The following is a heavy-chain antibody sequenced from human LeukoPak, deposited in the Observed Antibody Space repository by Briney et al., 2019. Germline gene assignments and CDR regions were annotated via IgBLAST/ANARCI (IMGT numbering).Heavy chain of an antibody. D-gene: IGHD3-10*01. CDR3: ARAPYGAGSKPYYFDY. V-gene: IGHV4-59*01. CDR1: GGSISSYY. J-gene: IGHJ4*02. CDR2: LYNTGST. Sequence: SETLSLTCTVSGGSISSYYWRWIRQPPEKGLEWIGCLYNTGSTNYSPSLKSRVTISVDTSKNQFSLKLSSVTAADTAVYYCARAPYGAGSKPYYFDYWGQGTLVTVSS.